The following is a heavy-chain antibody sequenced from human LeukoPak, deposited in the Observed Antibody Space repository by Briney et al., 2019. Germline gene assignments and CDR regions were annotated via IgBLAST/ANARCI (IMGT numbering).Heavy chain of an antibody. CDR2: MYLSGTT. D-gene: IGHD3-22*01. CDR1: GGSISSGGYY. CDR3: AGLVGRYSSGLYYYYFDY. V-gene: IGHV4-30-2*01. Sequence: SQTLSLTCTVSGGSISSGGYYWSWIRQPPGKGLEWIGEMYLSGTTHSNPSVKSRVTISIDKSKNQFFLNLSSVTAADTAVYYCAGLVGRYSSGLYYYYFDYWGQGTLVTVSS. J-gene: IGHJ4*02.